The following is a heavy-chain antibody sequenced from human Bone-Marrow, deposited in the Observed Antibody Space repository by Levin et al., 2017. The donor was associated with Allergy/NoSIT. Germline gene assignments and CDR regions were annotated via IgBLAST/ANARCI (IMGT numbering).Heavy chain of an antibody. V-gene: IGHV3-30*18. CDR3: SNHQYSGRSTVDY. J-gene: IGHJ4*02. Sequence: GGSLRLSCAASGFSFSTYAMHWVRQAPGKGLEWVAAISYDGRYKYYADSLKGRLTISRDNSKNTLYLQMDSLRAEDTAVYYCSNHQYSGRSTVDYWGQGTLVTVSS. D-gene: IGHD1-26*01. CDR2: ISYDGRYK. CDR1: GFSFSTYA.